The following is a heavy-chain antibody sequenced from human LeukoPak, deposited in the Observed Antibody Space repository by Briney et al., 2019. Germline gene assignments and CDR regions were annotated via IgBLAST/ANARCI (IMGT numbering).Heavy chain of an antibody. V-gene: IGHV4-34*01. CDR2: INHSGST. CDR3: ARVRGYSGYDQPGGDY. J-gene: IGHJ4*02. CDR1: GGSISSYY. D-gene: IGHD5-12*01. Sequence: SETLSLTCTVSGGSISSYYWSWIRQPPGKGLEWIGEINHSGSTNYNPSLKSRVTISVDTSKNQFSLKLSSVTAADTAVYYCARVRGYSGYDQPGGDYWGQGTLVTVSS.